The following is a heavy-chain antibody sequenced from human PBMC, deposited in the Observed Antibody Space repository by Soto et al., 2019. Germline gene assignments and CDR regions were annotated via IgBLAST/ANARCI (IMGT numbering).Heavy chain of an antibody. V-gene: IGHV3-23*01. D-gene: IGHD2-15*01. Sequence: EVHLLESGGGLVQPGGSLRLSCAASGFTLSSYAMSWVRQAPGKGLEWVSVISGSGGYTYYADSVKGRFTISRDNSKNTLYLQMNSLRAEDTAVYYWAKWTVVVVAATRGGYFDYWGQGTLVTVSS. CDR2: ISGSGGYT. CDR1: GFTLSSYA. J-gene: IGHJ4*02. CDR3: AKWTVVVVAATRGGYFDY.